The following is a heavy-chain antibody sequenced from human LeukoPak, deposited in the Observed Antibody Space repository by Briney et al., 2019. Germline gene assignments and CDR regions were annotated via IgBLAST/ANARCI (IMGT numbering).Heavy chain of an antibody. D-gene: IGHD2-21*02. V-gene: IGHV3-23*01. CDR1: GFTFDDYG. J-gene: IGHJ4*02. CDR2: ISGSGGST. Sequence: PGGSLRLSCAASGFTFDDYGMSWVRQAPGKGLEWVSAISGSGGSTYYADSVKGRFTISRDNSKNTLYLQMNSLRAEDTAVYYCAKGRLVVTALDYWGQGTLVTVSS. CDR3: AKGRLVVTALDY.